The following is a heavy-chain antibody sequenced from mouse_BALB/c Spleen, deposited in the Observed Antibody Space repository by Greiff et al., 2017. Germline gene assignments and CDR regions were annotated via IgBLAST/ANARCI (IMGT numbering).Heavy chain of an antibody. D-gene: IGHD2-14*01. V-gene: IGHV2-9-2*01. CDR3: VRGYEDAMDY. CDR1: GFSLTSYD. Sequence: VMLVESGPGLVAPSQSLSITCTVSGFSLTSYDISWIRQPPGKGLEWLGVIWTGGGTNYNSAFMSRLSISKDNSKSQVFLKMNSLQTDDTAIYYCVRGYEDAMDYWGQGTSVTVSS. CDR2: IWTGGGT. J-gene: IGHJ4*01.